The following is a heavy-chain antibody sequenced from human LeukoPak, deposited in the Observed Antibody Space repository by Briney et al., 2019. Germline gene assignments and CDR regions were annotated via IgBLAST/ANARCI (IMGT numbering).Heavy chain of an antibody. CDR3: ARDRYYDSSGYGDY. J-gene: IGHJ4*02. CDR2: ISSSSSYI. V-gene: IGHV3-21*01. D-gene: IGHD3-22*01. Sequence: GGSLRLSCAASGFTFSSYGMHWVRQAPGKGLEWVSSISSSSSYIYYADSVKGRFTISRDNAKNSLYLQMNSLRAEDTAEYYCARDRYYDSSGYGDYWGQGTLVTVSS. CDR1: GFTFSSYG.